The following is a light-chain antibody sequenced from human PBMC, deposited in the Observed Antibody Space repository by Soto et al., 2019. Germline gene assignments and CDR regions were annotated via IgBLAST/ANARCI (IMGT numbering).Light chain of an antibody. CDR3: HQYGSSPRT. CDR1: QSVTGSY. V-gene: IGKV3-20*01. CDR2: GAS. J-gene: IGKJ1*01. Sequence: EIVLTQSPGTLSLSPGERATLSCRASQSVTGSYLAWYQQKPGQAPRLFIYGASSRATGIPDRFSGSGSGTDFTLTISRLEPEDFDVYYCHQYGSSPRTFGQGTKVEIK.